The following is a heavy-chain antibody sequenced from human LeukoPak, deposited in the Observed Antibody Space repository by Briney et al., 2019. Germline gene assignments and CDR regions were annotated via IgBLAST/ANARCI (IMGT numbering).Heavy chain of an antibody. CDR3: AREACSGGSCYSGY. V-gene: IGHV3-21*05. J-gene: IGHJ4*02. CDR1: GFTFSSYS. Sequence: GGSLRLSCAASGFTFSSYSMNWVRQAPGKGLEWVSYISSSSSYIYYADSVKGRFTISRDNAKNSLYLQMNSLRAEDTAVYYCAREACSGGSCYSGYWGQGTLVTVSS. D-gene: IGHD2-15*01. CDR2: ISSSSSYI.